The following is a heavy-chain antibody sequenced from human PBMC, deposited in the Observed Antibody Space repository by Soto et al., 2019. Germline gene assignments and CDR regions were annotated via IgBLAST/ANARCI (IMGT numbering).Heavy chain of an antibody. CDR3: ARAFYEMATITNAFDI. J-gene: IGHJ3*02. V-gene: IGHV3-48*02. Sequence: GGSLRLSCAASGFTFSSYSMNWVRQAPGKGLEWVSYISSSSSTIYYADSVKGRFTISRDNAKNSLYLQMNSLRDEDTAVYYCARAFYEMATITNAFDIWGQGTMVTVSS. D-gene: IGHD5-12*01. CDR1: GFTFSSYS. CDR2: ISSSSSTI.